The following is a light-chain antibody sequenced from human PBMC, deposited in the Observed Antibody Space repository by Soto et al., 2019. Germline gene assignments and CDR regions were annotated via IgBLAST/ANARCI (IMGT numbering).Light chain of an antibody. V-gene: IGLV2-14*01. Sequence: QSVLTQPASVSGSPGKSITISCTGTSSDVGGYNYVSWYQQHPGKAPKLMIYEVSNRPSGVSNRYSGSESGNTASLSIAGLEDQDEADYYCCSYSRSSSRVYVFGPGTKVTVL. CDR3: CSYSRSSSRVYV. CDR1: SSDVGGYNY. CDR2: EVS. J-gene: IGLJ1*01.